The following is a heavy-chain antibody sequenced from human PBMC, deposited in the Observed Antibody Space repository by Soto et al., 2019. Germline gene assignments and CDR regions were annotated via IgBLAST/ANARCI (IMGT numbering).Heavy chain of an antibody. V-gene: IGHV3-74*01. J-gene: IGHJ4*02. CDR1: GFTFSNYW. Sequence: GGSLRLSCAASGFTFSNYWFHWVRRAPGKGLVWVSRLNKDGSRTDYADSVKGRFTIFRDNARNTLYLQINSLRAEDTAVYYCGRDLGGVGSYWGQGTLVTVSS. CDR2: LNKDGSRT. CDR3: GRDLGGVGSY. D-gene: IGHD3-16*01.